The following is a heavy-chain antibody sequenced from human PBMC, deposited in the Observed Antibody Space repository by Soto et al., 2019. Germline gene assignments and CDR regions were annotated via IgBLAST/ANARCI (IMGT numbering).Heavy chain of an antibody. CDR3: ARHVGSYWYFDL. J-gene: IGHJ2*01. CDR1: GFTVSSSY. V-gene: IGHV3-66*04. D-gene: IGHD1-26*01. Sequence: EVQLVESGGGLVQPGGSLRLSCAASGFTVSSSYMSWVRHAPGKGLEWVSSIYTGGNTYYADSVRGRFTVSTDNSKDTLYLQMNSLRVDDAAMYYCARHVGSYWYFDLWGRGTLVTVSS. CDR2: IYTGGNT.